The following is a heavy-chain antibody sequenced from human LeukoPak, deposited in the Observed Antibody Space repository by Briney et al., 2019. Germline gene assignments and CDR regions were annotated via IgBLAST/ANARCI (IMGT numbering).Heavy chain of an antibody. CDR3: ARRYSSSWYVGYYYYYMDV. J-gene: IGHJ6*03. Sequence: GGSLRLSCAASGFTFSSYAMSWVRQAPGKGLEWVSAISGSGGSTYYADSVKGRFTISRDNSKNTLYLQMNSLRAEDTAVYYCARRYSSSWYVGYYYYYMDVWGKGTTVTVSS. CDR1: GFTFSSYA. CDR2: ISGSGGST. V-gene: IGHV3-23*01. D-gene: IGHD6-13*01.